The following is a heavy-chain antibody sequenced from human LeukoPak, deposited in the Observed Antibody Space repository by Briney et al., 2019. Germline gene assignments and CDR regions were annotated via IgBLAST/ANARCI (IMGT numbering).Heavy chain of an antibody. CDR1: GYTFTSYY. J-gene: IGHJ3*01. CDR2: ISPYNGDT. V-gene: IGHV1-18*04. Sequence: PGASVKVSCKASGYTFTSYYMHWVRQAPGQGLEWMGWISPYNGDTKYAHEVQGRATVTTDTSTSTAYMELRSLRSDDTALYFCARSNWEKTGGGFDVWGQGTMVTVSS. D-gene: IGHD1-1*01. CDR3: ARSNWEKTGGGFDV.